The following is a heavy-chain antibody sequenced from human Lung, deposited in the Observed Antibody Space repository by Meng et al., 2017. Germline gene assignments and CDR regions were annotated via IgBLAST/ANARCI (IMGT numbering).Heavy chain of an antibody. Sequence: QGQLQQGGHGLLKPSETLSLTCVVSGGSFSDYYWSWIRQPPGKGLEWIGEINHSGSTNYNPSLESRATISVDTSQNNLSLKLSSVTAADSAVYYCARGPTTMAHDFDYWGQGTLVTVSS. D-gene: IGHD4-11*01. CDR3: ARGPTTMAHDFDY. CDR1: GGSFSDYY. J-gene: IGHJ4*02. V-gene: IGHV4-34*01. CDR2: INHSGST.